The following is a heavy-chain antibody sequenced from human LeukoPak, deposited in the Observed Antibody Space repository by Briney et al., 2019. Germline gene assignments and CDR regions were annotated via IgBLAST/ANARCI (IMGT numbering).Heavy chain of an antibody. CDR1: GYTFTGYY. Sequence: ASVKVSCKASGYTFTGYYMHWVRQAPGQGLEWMGWINPNSGGTNYAQKFQGRVTMTRDTSISTAYMELSRLRSDDTAVYYCARVTMVRGVIAYWGQGTLVTVSS. CDR3: ARVTMVRGVIAY. CDR2: INPNSGGT. V-gene: IGHV1-2*02. J-gene: IGHJ4*02. D-gene: IGHD3-10*01.